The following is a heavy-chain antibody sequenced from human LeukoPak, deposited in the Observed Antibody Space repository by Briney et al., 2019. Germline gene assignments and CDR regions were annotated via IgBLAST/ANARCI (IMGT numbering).Heavy chain of an antibody. CDR3: ASNRLHSGSYSKMRYYFDY. Sequence: GASVKVSCKASGGTFSSYAISWVRQAPGQGLEWMGGIIPIFGTANYAQKFQGRVTITTDESTSTAYMELSSLRSEDTAVYYCASNRLHSGSYSKMRYYFDYWGQGTLVTVSS. J-gene: IGHJ4*02. CDR2: IIPIFGTA. D-gene: IGHD1-26*01. CDR1: GGTFSSYA. V-gene: IGHV1-69*05.